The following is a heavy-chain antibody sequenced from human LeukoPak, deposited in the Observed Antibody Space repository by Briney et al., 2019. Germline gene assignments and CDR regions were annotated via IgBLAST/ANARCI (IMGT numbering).Heavy chain of an antibody. D-gene: IGHD6-13*01. CDR3: ARAATRFDP. CDR1: GGSFSGCY. Sequence: SETLSLTCAVYGGSFSGCYWSWIRQPPGKGLEWIGEINHSGSTNYNPSLKSRVTISVDTSKNQFSLKLSSVTAADTAVYYCARAATRFDPWGQGTLVTVFS. V-gene: IGHV4-34*01. CDR2: INHSGST. J-gene: IGHJ5*02.